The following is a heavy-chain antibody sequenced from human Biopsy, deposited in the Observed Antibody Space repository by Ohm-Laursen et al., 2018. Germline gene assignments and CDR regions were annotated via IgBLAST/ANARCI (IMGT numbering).Heavy chain of an antibody. V-gene: IGHV3-72*01. CDR3: ARDVGSSGWYYYGMDV. Sequence: LSLTRAASGFTLSDHNLDWVRLAPGKGLEWVGRTRNNGKTYTKEYAASVKGRFTISRDDSKNLLYLQMNSLKTEDTAVYFCARDVGSSGWYYYGMDVWGQGTTVTVSS. CDR2: TRNNGKTYTK. D-gene: IGHD6-19*01. CDR1: GFTLSDHN. J-gene: IGHJ6*02.